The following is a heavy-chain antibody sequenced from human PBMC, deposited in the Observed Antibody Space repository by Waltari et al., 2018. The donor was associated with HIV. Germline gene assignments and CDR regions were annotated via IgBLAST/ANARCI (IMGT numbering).Heavy chain of an antibody. J-gene: IGHJ4*02. Sequence: QVQLVQSGAEVKKPGSSVKVSCRASGDTFRTYTISWVGQAPGQGLEWMGGINPIFKTTKYAQEFQGRVTLTADESTRTTYMELTSRRSDDTAMYYCARNGDYAPAYWGQGTLVTVSS. CDR2: INPIFKTT. CDR3: ARNGDYAPAY. D-gene: IGHD4-17*01. CDR1: GDTFRTYT. V-gene: IGHV1-69*01.